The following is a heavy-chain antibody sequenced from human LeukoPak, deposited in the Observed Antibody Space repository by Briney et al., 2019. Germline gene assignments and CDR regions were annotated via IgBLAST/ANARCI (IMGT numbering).Heavy chain of an antibody. CDR1: GGSISSEY. J-gene: IGHJ4*02. CDR3: TNRVAASSWRDY. Sequence: SEPLSLTCPVSGGSISSEYCGCDRQPPGKGLEWNGNIYYSGSTYRNPSLKSRVTISANTSNNQSSLMVSSVTAAVTAVYSGTNRVAASSWRDYWGQGTLVTVSS. V-gene: IGHV4-59*04. CDR2: IYYSGST. D-gene: IGHD6-19*01.